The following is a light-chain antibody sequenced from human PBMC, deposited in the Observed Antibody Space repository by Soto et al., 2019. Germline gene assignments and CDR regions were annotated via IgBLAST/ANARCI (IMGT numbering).Light chain of an antibody. V-gene: IGKV3-15*01. CDR2: GAS. J-gene: IGKJ4*01. Sequence: EIVMTQSPATLSVSPGERATLSCRASQSVSSNLAWYQQKPGQAPRLLIYGASTRATGIPARCSGSGSGTEFTLTISSLQSEDFAVYYCQQYNKWPTLTVGGGPKVEIK. CDR3: QQYNKWPTLT. CDR1: QSVSSN.